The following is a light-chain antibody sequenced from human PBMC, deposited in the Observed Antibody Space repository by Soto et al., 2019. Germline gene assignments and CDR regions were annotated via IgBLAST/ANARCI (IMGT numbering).Light chain of an antibody. CDR2: EVD. Sequence: QSVLTQPPSASGSPGQSVTISCTGTTSDVGTYGYVSWYQQHPGQAPKLVIYEVDKRPLWVPNRFSGSKSGHTASLTVSGLLAEDEADYYCSSYTSSSTLVFGGGTKLTVL. CDR1: TSDVGTYGY. CDR3: SSYTSSSTLV. V-gene: IGLV2-8*01. J-gene: IGLJ2*01.